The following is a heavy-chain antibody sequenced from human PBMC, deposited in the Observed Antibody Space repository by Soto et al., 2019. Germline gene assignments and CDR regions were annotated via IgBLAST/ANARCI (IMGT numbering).Heavy chain of an antibody. V-gene: IGHV4-59*01. CDR1: GDSINTYT. CDR2: IFSSGST. D-gene: IGHD1-26*01. J-gene: IGHJ4*02. Sequence: SETLSLTCTVSGDSINTYTWTWIRQPPGKGLEWIGYIFSSGSTNYNPSLQSRLTMSVDTSKNLFSLKLNSVTAADTAVYYCARGDQELDYWGQGTLVTVSS. CDR3: ARGDQELDY.